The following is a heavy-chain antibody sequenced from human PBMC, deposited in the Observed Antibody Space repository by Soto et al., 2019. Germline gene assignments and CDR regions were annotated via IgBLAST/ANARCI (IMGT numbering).Heavy chain of an antibody. D-gene: IGHD2-2*01. Sequence: GGSLRLSCAASGFTFSSYSMNWVRQALGKGLEWVSSISSSSSYIYYADSVKGRFTISRDNAKNSLYLQMNSLRAEDTAVYYCARDPSPPYCSSTSCSRSQLADYYYYGMDVWGQGTTVTVSS. V-gene: IGHV3-21*01. CDR2: ISSSSSYI. J-gene: IGHJ6*02. CDR1: GFTFSSYS. CDR3: ARDPSPPYCSSTSCSRSQLADYYYYGMDV.